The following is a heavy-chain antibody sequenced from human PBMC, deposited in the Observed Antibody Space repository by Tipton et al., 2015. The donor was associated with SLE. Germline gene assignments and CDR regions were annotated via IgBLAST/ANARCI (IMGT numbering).Heavy chain of an antibody. CDR1: GYSISSAYY. D-gene: IGHD7-27*01. J-gene: IGHJ4*02. Sequence: TLSLTCEVSGYSISSAYYWGWIRQPPGKGLEWIGNVYHNRDTHYNPSLKSRVTMSVDSSRNQFSLRLTSVTAADTAVYYCARSPVLNWGRVYYFDYWGQGTLVTVSS. CDR2: VYHNRDT. V-gene: IGHV4-38-2*01. CDR3: ARSPVLNWGRVYYFDY.